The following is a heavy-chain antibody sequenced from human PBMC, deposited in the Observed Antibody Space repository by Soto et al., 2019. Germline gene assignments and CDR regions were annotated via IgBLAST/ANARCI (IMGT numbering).Heavy chain of an antibody. CDR2: IYTSGST. CDR3: ARADDGVAAAGTAPYFQH. D-gene: IGHD6-13*01. Sequence: QVQLQESGPGLVKPSETLSLTCTVSGGSISSYYWSWIRQPAGKGLEWIGRIYTSGSTNYNPSLQSRVTMSVDTSKNQFSLKLSSVTAADTAVYYCARADDGVAAAGTAPYFQHWGQGTLVTVSS. J-gene: IGHJ1*01. V-gene: IGHV4-4*07. CDR1: GGSISSYY.